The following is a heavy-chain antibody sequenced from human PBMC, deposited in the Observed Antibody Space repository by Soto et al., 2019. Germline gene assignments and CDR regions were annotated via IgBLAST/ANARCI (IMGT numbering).Heavy chain of an antibody. Sequence: ASVKVSFKASGYSFSDFGITWVRQAPGQGLEWMGWISGKNGNTNYAQKVQGRVTLTADTSTSTAYMEMRALTSGDTATYYCARSDYYEDTGTFEYWGQGTPVTVSS. CDR1: GYSFSDFG. V-gene: IGHV1-18*04. CDR3: ARSDYYEDTGTFEY. D-gene: IGHD4-17*01. CDR2: ISGKNGNT. J-gene: IGHJ4*02.